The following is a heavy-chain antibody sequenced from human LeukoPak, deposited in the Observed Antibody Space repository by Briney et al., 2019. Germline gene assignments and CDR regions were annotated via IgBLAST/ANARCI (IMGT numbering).Heavy chain of an antibody. CDR1: GFTFTDFY. J-gene: IGHJ3*02. D-gene: IGHD6-19*01. CDR2: ISISGTTI. CDR3: AKDERIAVAAQLIPSPI. V-gene: IGHV3-11*04. Sequence: GGSLRLSCAASGFTFTDFYMSWIRQAPGKGLEWVSYISISGTTIYYADSVKGRFTFSRDNAKNTLYLQMNSLRAEDTAVYYCAKDERIAVAAQLIPSPIWGQGTMVTVSS.